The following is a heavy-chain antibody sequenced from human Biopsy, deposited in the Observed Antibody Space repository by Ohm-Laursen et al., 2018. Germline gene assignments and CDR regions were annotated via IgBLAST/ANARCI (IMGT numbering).Heavy chain of an antibody. J-gene: IGHJ1*01. CDR2: IIPIFGTA. Sequence: GSSVKVSCKAPGGTFSNYGVNWVRQAPGQGLEWLGGIIPIFGTANYAQKFQDRVTVAADTSTSTATMELRSLRSDDTAVYYCATKLTGYFHHWGQGTLVIVSS. D-gene: IGHD3-9*01. CDR1: GGTFSNYG. CDR3: ATKLTGYFHH. V-gene: IGHV1-69*06.